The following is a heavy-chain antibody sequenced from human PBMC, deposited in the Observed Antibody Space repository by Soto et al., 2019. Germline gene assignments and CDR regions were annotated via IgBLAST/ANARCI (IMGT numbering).Heavy chain of an antibody. J-gene: IGHJ4*02. V-gene: IGHV4-4*07. Sequence: PSETLSLTCTVSGGSISNYFCNLIRQPAGKGLEWIGRIDNSGSTNYNPSLKSRITMSADTSRNQFSLKLKSVTAADKAVYYCARGGQDFWSGPFDYWGQGALVTVSS. CDR3: ARGGQDFWSGPFDY. D-gene: IGHD3-3*01. CDR2: IDNSGST. CDR1: GGSISNYF.